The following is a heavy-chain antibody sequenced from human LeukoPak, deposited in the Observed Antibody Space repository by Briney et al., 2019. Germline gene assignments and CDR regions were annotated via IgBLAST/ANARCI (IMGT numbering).Heavy chain of an antibody. CDR3: ATPSGYYLN. V-gene: IGHV1-18*01. Sequence: GSVKVSCKASGYTFTSYGISWVRQAPGQGLEWMGWISAYNGNTNYAQKFQGRVTITTDESTSTAYMELSSLRSEDTAVYYCATPSGYYLNWGQGTLVTVSS. J-gene: IGHJ4*02. D-gene: IGHD3-22*01. CDR1: GYTFTSYG. CDR2: ISAYNGNT.